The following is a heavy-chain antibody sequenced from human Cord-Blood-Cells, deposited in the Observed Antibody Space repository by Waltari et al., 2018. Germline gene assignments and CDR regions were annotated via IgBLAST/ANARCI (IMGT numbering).Heavy chain of an antibody. J-gene: IGHJ5*02. CDR1: GYTFTGYY. CDR3: ARGGVIAAAGTGWFDP. D-gene: IGHD6-13*01. CDR2: INPNSGGT. V-gene: IGHV1-2*02. Sequence: QVQLVQSGAEVKKPGASVKVSCKASGYTFTGYYLHWVRQAPGQGLEWMGWINPNSGGTNYAQKFQGRVTMTRDTSISTAYMELSRLRSDDTAVYYCARGGVIAAAGTGWFDPWGQGTLVTVSS.